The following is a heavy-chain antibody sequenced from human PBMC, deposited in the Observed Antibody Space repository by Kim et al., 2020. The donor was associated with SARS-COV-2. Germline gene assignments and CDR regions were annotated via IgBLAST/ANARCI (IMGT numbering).Heavy chain of an antibody. D-gene: IGHD3-3*01. V-gene: IGHV4-59*01. Sequence: SETLSLTCTVSGGSISSYYWGWIRPPPGKGLEWIGYIYYSGSTNYNPSLKSRVTISVDTSKNQFSLKLSSVTAADTAVYYCPMDHREWLQYTANWYFGLWGRGTLVTVSS. CDR1: GGSISSYY. CDR2: IYYSGST. J-gene: IGHJ2*01. CDR3: PMDHREWLQYTANWYFGL.